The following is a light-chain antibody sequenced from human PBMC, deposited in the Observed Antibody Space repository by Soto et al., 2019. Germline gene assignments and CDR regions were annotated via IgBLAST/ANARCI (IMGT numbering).Light chain of an antibody. J-gene: IGKJ1*01. CDR3: HQYNNGWT. CDR2: DTS. CDR1: QSVTSN. V-gene: IGKV3-15*01. Sequence: EIVMTQSPATLSVSPGERATLSCRASQSVTSNLAWYQQKPGQAPRLLIYDTSTRATGIPARFSGSGSGTEFTLTISSLQSEDFVVYYCHQYNNGWTFGQGTKVEIK.